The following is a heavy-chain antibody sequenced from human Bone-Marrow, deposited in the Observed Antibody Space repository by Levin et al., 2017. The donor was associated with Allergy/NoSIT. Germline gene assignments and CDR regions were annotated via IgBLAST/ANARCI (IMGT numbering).Heavy chain of an antibody. V-gene: IGHV3-9*01. CDR2: INWNRGII. CDR1: GFTFDDFA. CDR3: AKGLNWGSPNTFDD. Sequence: PGESLRLSCAASGFTFDDFAMHWVRQVPGKGLEWVSGINWNRGIIGYADSVKDRFTISRDNARNSLFLQMNSLGPEDTALYYCAKGLNWGSPNTFDDWGQGTLVTVSS. J-gene: IGHJ4*02. D-gene: IGHD7-27*01.